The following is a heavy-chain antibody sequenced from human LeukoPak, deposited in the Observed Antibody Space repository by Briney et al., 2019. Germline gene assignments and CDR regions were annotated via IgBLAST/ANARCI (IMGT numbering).Heavy chain of an antibody. D-gene: IGHD3-3*01. Sequence: SETLSLTCTVSGGSITPDSWSWIRQPPGKGLDRIGRIFPSGSTNYNPSLKSRVSMSVDPSKNQFSPKVRSVTAADTAVYYCARDNLLEWSFDYWGQGTLVTVSS. J-gene: IGHJ4*02. CDR1: GGSITPDS. V-gene: IGHV4-4*07. CDR3: ARDNLLEWSFDY. CDR2: IFPSGST.